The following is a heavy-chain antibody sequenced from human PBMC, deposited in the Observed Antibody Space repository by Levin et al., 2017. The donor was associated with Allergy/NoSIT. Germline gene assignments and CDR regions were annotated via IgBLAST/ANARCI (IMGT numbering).Heavy chain of an antibody. D-gene: IGHD1-26*01. CDR3: VKGFVATVPSGMDV. Sequence: GGSLRLSCAASGFTFDDYAMHWVRQAPGKGLEWVSIIDWNSGKIDYADSVKGLFTISRDNAKNSVHLQMNSLRGEDTALYYCVKGFVATVPSGMDVWGPGTTVIVSS. J-gene: IGHJ6*02. CDR1: GFTFDDYA. CDR2: IDWNSGKI. V-gene: IGHV3-9*01.